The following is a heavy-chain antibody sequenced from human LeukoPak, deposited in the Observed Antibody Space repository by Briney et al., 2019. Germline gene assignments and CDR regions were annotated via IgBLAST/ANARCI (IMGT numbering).Heavy chain of an antibody. CDR2: INPNSGNT. D-gene: IGHD1-1*01. CDR1: GYTFTSYD. V-gene: IGHV1-8*01. Sequence: GASVKVSCKAFGYTFTSYDINWVRQASGQGLEWMGWINPNSGNTGFTQKFQGRVTVTRSTSISTAYMELSSLTSDDTAVYYCARTSTGTRGGYDVWGQGTLVTVSS. CDR3: ARTSTGTRGGYDV. J-gene: IGHJ4*02.